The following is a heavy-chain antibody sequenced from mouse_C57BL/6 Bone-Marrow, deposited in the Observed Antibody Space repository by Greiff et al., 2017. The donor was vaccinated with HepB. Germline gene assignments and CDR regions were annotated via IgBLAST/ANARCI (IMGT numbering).Heavy chain of an antibody. CDR1: GFTFSDYG. D-gene: IGHD1-1*01. V-gene: IGHV5-17*01. CDR2: ISSGSSTI. Sequence: EVKLMESGGGLVKPGGSLKLSCAASGFTFSDYGMHWVRQAPEKGLEWVAYISSGSSTIYYADTVKGRFTISRDNDKNTLFLQMTSLRSEDTAMYYCARGTVGYYAMDYWGQGTSVTVSS. J-gene: IGHJ4*01. CDR3: ARGTVGYYAMDY.